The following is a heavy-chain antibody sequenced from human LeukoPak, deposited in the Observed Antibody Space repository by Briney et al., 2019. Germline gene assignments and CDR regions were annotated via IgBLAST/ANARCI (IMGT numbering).Heavy chain of an antibody. D-gene: IGHD2-8*01. Sequence: ASVKVSCKASGYTFTGYYMHWLRQAPGQGLEWMGRINPNSGGTNYAQKFQGRVTMTRDTSISTAYMELSRLRSDDTAVYYCARVRYCTNGVCYGVFDYWGQGTLVTVSS. CDR3: ARVRYCTNGVCYGVFDY. CDR2: INPNSGGT. J-gene: IGHJ4*02. V-gene: IGHV1-2*06. CDR1: GYTFTGYY.